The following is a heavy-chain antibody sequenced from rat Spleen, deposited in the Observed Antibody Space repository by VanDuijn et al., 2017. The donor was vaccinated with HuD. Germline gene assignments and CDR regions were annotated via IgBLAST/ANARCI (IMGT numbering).Heavy chain of an antibody. CDR3: TRGTYYRH. CDR2: ISYDGSAT. J-gene: IGHJ2*01. CDR1: GLSFSNYD. Sequence: EVQLVESGGGLVQPGGSLRLSCVASGLSFSNYDMAWVRQAPTKGLEWVASISYDGSATYYRDSMKGRFTLSRDIAKTTLYLHMTSLRSEDTATYYCTRGTYYRHWGQGVMVTVSS. D-gene: IGHD1-12*01. V-gene: IGHV5-20*01.